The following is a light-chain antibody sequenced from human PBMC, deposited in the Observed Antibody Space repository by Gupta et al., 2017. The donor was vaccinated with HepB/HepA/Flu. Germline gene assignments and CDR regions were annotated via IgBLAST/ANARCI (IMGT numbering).Light chain of an antibody. V-gene: IGKV1-39*01. CDR3: QQSFTTRFT. J-gene: IGKJ3*01. CDR2: AAS. CDR1: QSINTY. Sequence: DIKMTQSPSSLSASVGDRVTITCRASQSINTYLNWYQQKPGKAPKLLIYAASSLQSGVPSRFSGGGSGTDFTLTISSLQPEDFAAYYCQQSFTTRFTFGPGTKVDI.